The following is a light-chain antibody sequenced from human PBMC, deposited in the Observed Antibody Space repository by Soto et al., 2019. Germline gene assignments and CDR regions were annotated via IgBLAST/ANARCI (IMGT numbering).Light chain of an antibody. CDR1: SSDIGGYNF. J-gene: IGLJ2*01. V-gene: IGLV2-8*01. CDR2: EVN. Sequence: QSALTQPHSASGSPGQSVTISCTGTSSDIGGYNFVSWYQQHPGKAPKLMIDEVNKRPSGVPDRFSGSKSGNTASLTVSGLQAEDEADYYCSSYADTNNLVFGGGTKVTVL. CDR3: SSYADTNNLV.